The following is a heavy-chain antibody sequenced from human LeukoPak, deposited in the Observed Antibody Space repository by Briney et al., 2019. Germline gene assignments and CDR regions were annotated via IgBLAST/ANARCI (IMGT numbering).Heavy chain of an antibody. J-gene: IGHJ4*02. V-gene: IGHV1-69*13. D-gene: IGHD3-22*01. CDR3: ARRYYDSSGYYYAFDY. Sequence: ASVKVSCKASGGTFSSYAISWVRQAPGQGLEWMGGIIPIFGTANYAQKFQGRVTITADESTSTAYMELSSLRSEDTAVYYCARRYYDSSGYYYAFDYWGQGTLVTVSS. CDR2: IIPIFGTA. CDR1: GGTFSSYA.